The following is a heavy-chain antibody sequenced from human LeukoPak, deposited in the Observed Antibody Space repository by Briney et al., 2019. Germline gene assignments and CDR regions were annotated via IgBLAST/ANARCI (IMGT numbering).Heavy chain of an antibody. J-gene: IGHJ6*02. Sequence: GGSLRLSCAASGFTFSSYAMSWVRQAPGKGLEWVSAISGSGGSTYYADSVKGRFTISRDNSKNTLYLQMNSLRAEDTAVYYCAKNGGYSNYGHYYYYYGMDVWGQGTTVTVSS. CDR3: AKNGGYSNYGHYYYYYGMDV. CDR2: ISGSGGST. D-gene: IGHD4-11*01. CDR1: GFTFSSYA. V-gene: IGHV3-23*01.